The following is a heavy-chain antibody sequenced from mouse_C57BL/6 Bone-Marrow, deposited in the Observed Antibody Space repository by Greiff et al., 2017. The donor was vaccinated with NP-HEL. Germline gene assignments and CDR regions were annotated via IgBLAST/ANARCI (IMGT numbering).Heavy chain of an antibody. V-gene: IGHV5-17*01. CDR3: AREKLLAWFAY. CDR1: GFTFSDYG. J-gene: IGHJ3*01. Sequence: EVQLVESGGGLVKPGGSLKLSCAASGFTFSDYGMHWVRQAPEKGLEWVAYISSGSSTIYYADTVKGRFTISRDNAKNTLFLQMTSLRSEDTAMYYCAREKLLAWFAYWGQGTLVTVSA. CDR2: ISSGSSTI.